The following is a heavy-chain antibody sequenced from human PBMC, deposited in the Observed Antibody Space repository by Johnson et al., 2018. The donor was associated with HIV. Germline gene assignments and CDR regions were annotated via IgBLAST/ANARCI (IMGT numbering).Heavy chain of an antibody. Sequence: QVQLVESGGGLVQPGRSLRLSCAASGFTFSTYGMHWVRQAPGKGLEWVAVISYDGSIQYYADSVKGRFTISRDNSKNPLYLQINSLRAEDPAVYYCAKDLGESENEEWATDYYDFSTGYPVQDPRAVVGAFDIWGQGTMVTVSS. J-gene: IGHJ3*02. CDR2: ISYDGSIQ. V-gene: IGHV3-30*18. CDR3: AKDLGESENEEWATDYYDFSTGYPVQDPRAVVGAFDI. D-gene: IGHD3/OR15-3a*01. CDR1: GFTFSTYG.